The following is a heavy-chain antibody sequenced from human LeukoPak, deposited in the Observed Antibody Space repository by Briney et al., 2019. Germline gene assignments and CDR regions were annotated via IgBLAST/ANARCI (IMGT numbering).Heavy chain of an antibody. Sequence: GESLKISCKGSGYSFISYWIGWVRQMPGKGLEWMGIIYPGHSDTRYSPSFQGQVTISADKSISTAYLQWSGLKASDTAMYYCARMVAYTAYDRLDYWGQGTLVTVSS. D-gene: IGHD5-12*01. CDR2: IYPGHSDT. CDR3: ARMVAYTAYDRLDY. J-gene: IGHJ4*02. V-gene: IGHV5-51*01. CDR1: GYSFISYW.